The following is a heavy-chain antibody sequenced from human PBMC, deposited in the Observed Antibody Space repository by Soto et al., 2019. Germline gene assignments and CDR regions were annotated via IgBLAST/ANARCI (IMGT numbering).Heavy chain of an antibody. V-gene: IGHV3-48*03. CDR3: ARDEYGGAYDY. J-gene: IGHJ4*02. CDR1: GFTFSNYK. CDR2: ISSIGNTI. D-gene: IGHD4-17*01. Sequence: PGGSLRLYCAASGFTFSNYKMNWVRQAPGKGLEWVSYISSIGNTIHYADSVKGRFTISRDNAKKSLYLQMNSPRAEDTAVYYCARDEYGGAYDYWGQGTLVTVSS.